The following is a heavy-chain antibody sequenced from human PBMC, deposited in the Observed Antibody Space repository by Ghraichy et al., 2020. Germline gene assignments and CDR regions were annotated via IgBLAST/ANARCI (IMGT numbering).Heavy chain of an antibody. CDR2: FDPEDGET. Sequence: ASVKVSCKVSGYTLTELSMHWVRQAPGKGLEWMGGFDPEDGETIYAQKFQGRVTMTEDTSTDTAYMELSSLRSEDTAVYYCATEGYYGSGRESRFDYWGQGTLVTVSS. D-gene: IGHD3-10*01. CDR3: ATEGYYGSGRESRFDY. CDR1: GYTLTELS. V-gene: IGHV1-24*01. J-gene: IGHJ4*02.